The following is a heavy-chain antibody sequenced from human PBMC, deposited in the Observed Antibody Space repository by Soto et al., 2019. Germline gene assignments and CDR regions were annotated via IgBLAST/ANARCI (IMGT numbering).Heavy chain of an antibody. Sequence: QVQLVESGGDLVKPGGSLRLSCAASGYTFSDYYMSWIRQAPGKGLEWISYIDTSGTKIYYADSVKGRFTITRDNAMNSLYLKMNSLRDEDTAVYYCASHYDMWSGYLSPVDYWGQGTLVTVSS. CDR2: IDTSGTKI. V-gene: IGHV3-11*01. CDR3: ASHYDMWSGYLSPVDY. CDR1: GYTFSDYY. J-gene: IGHJ4*02. D-gene: IGHD3-3*01.